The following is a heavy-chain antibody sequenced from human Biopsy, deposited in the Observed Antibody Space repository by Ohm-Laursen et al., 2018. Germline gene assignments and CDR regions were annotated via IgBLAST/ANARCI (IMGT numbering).Heavy chain of an antibody. J-gene: IGHJ4*02. V-gene: IGHV3-21*06. CDR1: GVTLSGYA. Sequence: SLRRSCAASGVTLSGYAMNWVRQAPGKGLEWVSSITGGGNYINYADSVRGRFTISRDNSKNSVYLVMSSLRAEDTAVYFCATAAYAPPYFDLWGRGTVVTVSS. CDR3: ATAAYAPPYFDL. CDR2: ITGGGNYI. D-gene: IGHD4-17*01.